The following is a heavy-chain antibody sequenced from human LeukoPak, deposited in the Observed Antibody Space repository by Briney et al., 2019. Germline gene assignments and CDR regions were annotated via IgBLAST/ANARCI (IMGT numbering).Heavy chain of an antibody. V-gene: IGHV1-18*01. D-gene: IGHD3-10*01. CDR2: ISAYNGNA. Sequence: VASVKVPCKASGYTFTNYGITWVRQVPGQGLEWLGWISAYNGNANYAQNLQDRVTLTSDTSTSTAYMELRSLRSDDTGIYYCARTPKRFGELYQPGDSWGQGTLLTVSS. CDR3: ARTPKRFGELYQPGDS. CDR1: GYTFTNYG. J-gene: IGHJ4*02.